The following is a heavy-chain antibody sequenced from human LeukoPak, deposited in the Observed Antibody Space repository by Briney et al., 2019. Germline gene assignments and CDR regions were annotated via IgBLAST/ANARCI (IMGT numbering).Heavy chain of an antibody. V-gene: IGHV1-18*01. J-gene: IGHJ4*02. Sequence: ASVKVSCKVSGYTLTELSMHWVRQAPGQGLEWMGWISAYNGNTNYAQKLQGRVTMTTDTSASTAYMELRSLRSDDTAVYYCARENYYDSSGYYFFDYWGQGTLVTVSS. D-gene: IGHD3-22*01. CDR3: ARENYYDSSGYYFFDY. CDR1: GYTLTELS. CDR2: ISAYNGNT.